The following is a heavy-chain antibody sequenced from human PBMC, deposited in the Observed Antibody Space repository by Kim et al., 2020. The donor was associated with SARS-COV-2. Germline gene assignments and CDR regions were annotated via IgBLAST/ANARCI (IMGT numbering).Heavy chain of an antibody. D-gene: IGHD5-12*01. J-gene: IGHJ3*02. CDR1: GFTFSSYA. V-gene: IGHV3-23*01. CDR3: AKDPLYSGYDRDAFDI. CDR2: TSGRGGLI. Sequence: GSLRLSCAASGFTFSSYAMSWVRQAPGKGLEWVSATSGRGGLIKYADSVRGRFTISRDNSKNTLYLQMNSLRAEDTAVYYCAKDPLYSGYDRDAFDIWG.